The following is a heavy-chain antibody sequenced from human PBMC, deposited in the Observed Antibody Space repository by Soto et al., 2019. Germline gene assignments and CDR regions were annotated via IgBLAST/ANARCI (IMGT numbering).Heavy chain of an antibody. CDR3: ARDSNSSGWYFSAPIYGMDV. V-gene: IGHV4-59*01. D-gene: IGHD6-19*01. J-gene: IGHJ6*02. CDR2: IYYSGST. Sequence: PSETLSLTCTVSGGSISSYYWSWIRQPPGKGLEWIGYIYYSGSTNYNPSLKSRVTISVDTSKNQFSLKLSSVTAADTAVYYCARDSNSSGWYFSAPIYGMDVWGQGTTVT. CDR1: GGSISSYY.